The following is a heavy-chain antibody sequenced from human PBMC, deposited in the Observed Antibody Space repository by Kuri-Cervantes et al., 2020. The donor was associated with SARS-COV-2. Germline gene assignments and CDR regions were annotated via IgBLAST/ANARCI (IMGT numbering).Heavy chain of an antibody. V-gene: IGHV4-39*03. CDR2: IHSGGNT. D-gene: IGHD5-24*01. Sequence: GSLRLSCTVSGGSISSSDNYFWGWIRQPPGKGLEWIATIHSGGNTYYNVSLRSRLTMSVDTSKNQFSLRLTSVTAADMAVYYCIAYPHGRVTGGGFWGQGTLVTDSS. J-gene: IGHJ4*02. CDR3: IAYPHGRVTGGGF. CDR1: GGSISSSDNYF.